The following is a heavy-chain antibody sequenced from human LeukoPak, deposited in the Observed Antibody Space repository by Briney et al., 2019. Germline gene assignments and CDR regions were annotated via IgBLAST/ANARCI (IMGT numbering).Heavy chain of an antibody. V-gene: IGHV1-18*01. D-gene: IGHD2-2*01. J-gene: IGHJ6*03. CDR3: RLVVPAADYYYMDV. CDR1: GYTFTSYG. Sequence: ASVKVSCKASGYTFTSYGISWVRQAPGQGLEWVGWISAYNGNTNYAQKLQGRVTMTTGTSTSTAYMELRSLRSDDTAVYYCRLVVPAADYYYMDVWGKGATVTVSS. CDR2: ISAYNGNT.